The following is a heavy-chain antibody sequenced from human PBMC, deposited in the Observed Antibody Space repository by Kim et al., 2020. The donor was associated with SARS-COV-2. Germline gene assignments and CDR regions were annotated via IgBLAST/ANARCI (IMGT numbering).Heavy chain of an antibody. V-gene: IGHV3-23*01. J-gene: IGHJ4*02. CDR3: AKDGYCSGGSCYSGGFDY. D-gene: IGHD2-15*01. Sequence: KGRFNISRDNSKNTLYLQMNSLRAEDTAVYYCAKDGYCSGGSCYSGGFDYWGQGTLVTVSS.